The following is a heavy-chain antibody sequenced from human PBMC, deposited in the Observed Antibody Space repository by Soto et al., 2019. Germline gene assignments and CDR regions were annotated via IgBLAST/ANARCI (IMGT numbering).Heavy chain of an antibody. CDR2: LNPNRGNT. V-gene: IGHV1-8*01. Sequence: QVQLVQSGAEVKKPGASVKVSCKASGYTFTNYDINWVRQATGQGLEWMGWLNPNRGNTGYAQKCKGRDTMTRTTSISTAYMELSSLRSEDTAVYYCARENRLMVYAKDVYFDPWGQGTLVTVSS. D-gene: IGHD2-8*01. J-gene: IGHJ5*02. CDR3: ARENRLMVYAKDVYFDP. CDR1: GYTFTNYD.